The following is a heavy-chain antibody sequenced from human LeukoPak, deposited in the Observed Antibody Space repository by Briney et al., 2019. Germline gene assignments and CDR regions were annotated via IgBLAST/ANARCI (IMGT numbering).Heavy chain of an antibody. CDR1: GFTFSGYW. D-gene: IGHD6-13*01. CDR3: ARDAPGDSSSWYLRYYFDY. CDR2: ISYDGSNK. J-gene: IGHJ4*02. V-gene: IGHV3-30-3*01. Sequence: GGSLRLSCAASGFTFSGYWMSWVRQAPGKGLEWVAVISYDGSNKYYADSVKGRFTISRDNSKNTLYLQMNGLRAEDTAVYYCARDAPGDSSSWYLRYYFDYWGQGTLVTVSS.